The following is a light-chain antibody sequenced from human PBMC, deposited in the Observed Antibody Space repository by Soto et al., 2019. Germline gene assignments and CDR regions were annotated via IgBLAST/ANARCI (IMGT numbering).Light chain of an antibody. J-gene: IGKJ1*01. CDR3: QNYNSAPQT. Sequence: DTQMTQSPSSVSASVGDRVTITCRASESITGWLAWYQQKPGKAPKLLIYATASLQSGVPSRFSGSGSGTDFTLTISSLQPEDVATYYCQNYNSAPQTFGQGTKVEIK. CDR1: ESITGW. CDR2: ATA. V-gene: IGKV1-12*01.